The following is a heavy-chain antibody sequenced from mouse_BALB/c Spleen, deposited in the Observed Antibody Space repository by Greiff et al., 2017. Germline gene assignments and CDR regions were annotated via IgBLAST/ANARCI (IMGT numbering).Heavy chain of an antibody. CDR3: LYDYDAGYYAMDY. V-gene: IGHV14-3*02. CDR2: IDPANGNT. CDR1: GFNIKDTY. Sequence: VQLKESGAELVKPGASVKLSCTASGFNIKDTYMHWVKQRPEQGLEWIGRIDPANGNTKYDPKFQGKATITADTSSNTAYLQLSSLTSEDTAVYYCLYDYDAGYYAMDYWGQGTSVTVSS. D-gene: IGHD2-4*01. J-gene: IGHJ4*01.